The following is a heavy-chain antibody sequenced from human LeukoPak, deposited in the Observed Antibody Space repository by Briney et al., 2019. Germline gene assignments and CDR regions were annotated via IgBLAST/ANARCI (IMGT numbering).Heavy chain of an antibody. J-gene: IGHJ4*02. V-gene: IGHV3-48*03. D-gene: IGHD3-10*01. CDR2: ISSSGTTI. CDR1: GFTFSSYE. CDR3: ARHLSYGSGSYYNFGY. Sequence: GGSLRLSCAASGFTFSSYEMNWVRQAPGKGLEWVSYISSSGTTIYYADSVKGRFTISRDNAKDSLYLQMNSLRAEDTAVYYCARHLSYGSGSYYNFGYWGQGTLVTVPS.